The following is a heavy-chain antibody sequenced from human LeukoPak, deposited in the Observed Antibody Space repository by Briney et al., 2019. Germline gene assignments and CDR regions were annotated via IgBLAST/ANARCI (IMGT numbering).Heavy chain of an antibody. CDR1: GFKFDDYA. CDR3: AELGITVIGGV. Sequence: GGSLRLSCAASGFKFDDYAMHWVRQAPGKGLEWVSGISWQSKTIDYADSVKGRFTISRDNAKNSLYLKMNSLRAEDTAVYYCAELGITVIGGVWGKGTTVTISS. J-gene: IGHJ6*04. D-gene: IGHD3-10*02. CDR2: ISWQSKTI. V-gene: IGHV3-9*01.